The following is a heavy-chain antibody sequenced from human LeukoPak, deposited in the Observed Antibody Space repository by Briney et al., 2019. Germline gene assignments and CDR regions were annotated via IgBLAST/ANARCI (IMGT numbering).Heavy chain of an antibody. Sequence: GGSLRLSCAASGFTFSNYAMSWVRQAPGKGLEWVSAISGSGGSTYYADSVKGRFTISRDNSKNTLYLQMNSLRAEDTAVYYCAKDQSPVVVITSWFDPWGQGTLVTVSS. D-gene: IGHD3-22*01. CDR3: AKDQSPVVVITSWFDP. V-gene: IGHV3-23*01. CDR2: ISGSGGST. J-gene: IGHJ5*02. CDR1: GFTFSNYA.